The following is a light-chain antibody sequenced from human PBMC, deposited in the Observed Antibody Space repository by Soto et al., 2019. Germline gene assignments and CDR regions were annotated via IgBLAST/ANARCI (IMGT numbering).Light chain of an antibody. CDR3: QQYGSSPLT. CDR2: GAS. V-gene: IGKV3-20*01. J-gene: IGKJ1*01. CDR1: QSVSSSS. Sequence: EIVLTQSPGTRSLSPGERATLSCRASQSVSSSSLAWYQHQPGQAPRLLVYGASSRATGIPDRFSGSGSGTDFTLTISRLEPEDFALYYCQQYGSSPLTFGQGTKVDIK.